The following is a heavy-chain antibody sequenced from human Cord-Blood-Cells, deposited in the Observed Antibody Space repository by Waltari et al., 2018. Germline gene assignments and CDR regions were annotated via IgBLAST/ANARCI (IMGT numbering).Heavy chain of an antibody. CDR3: ARQKDPSPFYYYYYGMDV. V-gene: IGHV1-8*01. CDR1: GYTFTSYD. CDR2: MNPNSGNT. Sequence: QVQLVQSGAEVKKPGASVKVSCKASGYTFTSYDINWVRQATGQGLEWMGGMNPNSGNTRYAQKCQGRVTMTRNTSISTAYMELSSLRSEDTAVYYCARQKDPSPFYYYYYGMDVWGQGTTVTVSS. J-gene: IGHJ6*02.